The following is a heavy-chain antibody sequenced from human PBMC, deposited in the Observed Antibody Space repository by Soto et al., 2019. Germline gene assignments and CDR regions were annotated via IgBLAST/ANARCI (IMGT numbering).Heavy chain of an antibody. CDR3: ARRGSGSYYDY. CDR2: ISGSGGST. V-gene: IGHV3-23*01. CDR1: GFTFSSYA. D-gene: IGHD1-26*01. J-gene: IGHJ4*02. Sequence: EVQLLESGGGLVQPGGSLRLSCAASGFTFSSYAMRWVRQAPVKGLEWVSAISGSGGSTYYADSVKGRFTISRDNFKNTLYLHMNSLRAEDTAVYYCARRGSGSYYDYWGQGTLVTVSS.